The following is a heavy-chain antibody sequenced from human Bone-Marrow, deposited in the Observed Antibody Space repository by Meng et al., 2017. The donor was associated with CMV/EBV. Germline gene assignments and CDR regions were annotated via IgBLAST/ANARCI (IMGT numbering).Heavy chain of an antibody. V-gene: IGHV1-8*01. CDR2: MNPNSGNT. D-gene: IGHD2/OR15-2a*01. J-gene: IGHJ6*02. CDR3: ARGGLEGARCYFGYYYYGMDF. Sequence: ASVKVSCKASGYTFTSYDINWVRQATGQGLEWMGWMNPNSGNTGYAQKFQGRVTMTRNTSISTAYMELSSLRSKDTAAYYCARGGLEGARCYFGYYYYGMDFWGQGTTVTVSS. CDR1: GYTFTSYD.